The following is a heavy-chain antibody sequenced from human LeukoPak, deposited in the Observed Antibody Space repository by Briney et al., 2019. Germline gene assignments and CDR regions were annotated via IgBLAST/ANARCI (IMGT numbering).Heavy chain of an antibody. CDR1: GGSFSGYY. CDR3: ARGGPAPVYYMDV. D-gene: IGHD1-14*01. J-gene: IGHJ6*03. Sequence: PSENLSLTCAVYGGSFSGYYWSWIRQPPGKGLEWIGEINHSGSTNYNPSLKSRVTISVDTSKNQFSLKLSSVTAADTAVYYCARGGPAPVYYMDVWGKGTTVTVSS. V-gene: IGHV4-34*01. CDR2: INHSGST.